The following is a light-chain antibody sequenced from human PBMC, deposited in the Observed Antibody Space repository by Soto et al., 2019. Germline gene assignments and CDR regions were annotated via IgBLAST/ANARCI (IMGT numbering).Light chain of an antibody. J-gene: IGKJ2*01. CDR2: DVS. Sequence: EIVLTQSPATLSLSPGERVTLSCRASQSVSSYLAWYQQKPGQAPRLLIYDVSNRATGIPARFSGGGSGTDFTLTISSLEPEDVAVYFCQLRSGCPPDTFGQGTKLEIK. CDR1: QSVSSY. V-gene: IGKV3-11*01. CDR3: QLRSGCPPDT.